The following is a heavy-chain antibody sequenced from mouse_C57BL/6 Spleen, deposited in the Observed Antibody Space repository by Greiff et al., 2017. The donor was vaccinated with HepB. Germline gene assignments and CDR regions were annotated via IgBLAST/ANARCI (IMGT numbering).Heavy chain of an antibody. Sequence: EVQRVESEGGLVQPGSSMKLSCTASGFTFSDYYMAWVRQVPEKGLEWVANINYDGSSTYYLDSLKSRFIISRDNAKNILYLQMSSLKSEDTATYYCAREWGTTVGLDVWGTGTTVTVSS. D-gene: IGHD1-1*01. CDR2: INYDGSST. CDR3: AREWGTTVGLDV. CDR1: GFTFSDYY. V-gene: IGHV5-16*01. J-gene: IGHJ1*03.